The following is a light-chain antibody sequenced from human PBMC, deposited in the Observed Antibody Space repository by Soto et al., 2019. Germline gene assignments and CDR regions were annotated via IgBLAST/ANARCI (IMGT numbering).Light chain of an antibody. CDR2: EVN. CDR3: FSFTTLSTHV. J-gene: IGLJ1*01. Sequence: QSALTQPASLSGSPGQSITISCTGTSSDIGAYDYVSWFQQHPGKAPKLMISEVNNRPSGVSNRFSGSKSGNTAYLTISGLQVEDEAEYFCFSFTTLSTHVFGTGTTLTVL. CDR1: SSDIGAYDY. V-gene: IGLV2-14*01.